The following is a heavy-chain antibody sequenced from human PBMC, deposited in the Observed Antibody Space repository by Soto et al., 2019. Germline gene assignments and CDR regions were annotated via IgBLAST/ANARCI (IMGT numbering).Heavy chain of an antibody. CDR1: GFTSSSYA. D-gene: IGHD5-18*01. CDR2: ISSNGGST. Sequence: GGSLRLSCSASGFTSSSYAKHWVRQAPGKRLEYVSAISSNGGSTYYADSVKGRFTISRDNSKNTLYLQMSSLRADDTAVYYCARSQDTAMVFVPNHPFDYWGQGTLVTVSS. CDR3: ARSQDTAMVFVPNHPFDY. V-gene: IGHV3-64D*08. J-gene: IGHJ4*02.